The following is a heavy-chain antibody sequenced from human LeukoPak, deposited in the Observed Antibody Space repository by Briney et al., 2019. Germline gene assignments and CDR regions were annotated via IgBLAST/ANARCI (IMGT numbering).Heavy chain of an antibody. Sequence: SETLSLTCAVYGGSLSGYYWSWIRQPPGKGLEWIGEINHSGSTNYNPSLKSRVTISVDTSKNQFSLKLSSVTAADTAVYYCATGPATVYGSGSDYYGMDVWGQGTTVTVSS. V-gene: IGHV4-34*01. CDR2: INHSGST. D-gene: IGHD3-10*01. J-gene: IGHJ6*02. CDR3: ATGPATVYGSGSDYYGMDV. CDR1: GGSLSGYY.